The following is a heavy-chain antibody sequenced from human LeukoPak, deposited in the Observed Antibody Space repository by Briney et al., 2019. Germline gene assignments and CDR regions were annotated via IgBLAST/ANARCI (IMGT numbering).Heavy chain of an antibody. CDR1: GYTFTNYG. Sequence: ASMKVSCKASGYTFTNYGISWVRQAPGQGLEWMGWISAYNGNTNYAQKLQGRVTMTRDMSTSTVYMELSSLRSEDTAVYYCARDMTPNIVVVPAAANWFDPWGQGTLVTVSS. J-gene: IGHJ5*02. V-gene: IGHV1-18*01. D-gene: IGHD2-2*01. CDR3: ARDMTPNIVVVPAAANWFDP. CDR2: ISAYNGNT.